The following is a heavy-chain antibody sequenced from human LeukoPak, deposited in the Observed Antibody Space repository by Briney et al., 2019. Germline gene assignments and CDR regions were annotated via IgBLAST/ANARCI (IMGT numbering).Heavy chain of an antibody. CDR1: GFTFSSYS. Sequence: PGGSLRLSCAASGFTFSSYSMNWVRQAPGKGLEWVSSISSSSSYIYYADSVKGRFTISRDNAKNSLYLQMNSLRAEDTALYYCAKDGQPELELPDYWGQGTLVTVSS. J-gene: IGHJ4*02. CDR2: ISSSSSYI. CDR3: AKDGQPELELPDY. V-gene: IGHV3-21*04. D-gene: IGHD1-7*01.